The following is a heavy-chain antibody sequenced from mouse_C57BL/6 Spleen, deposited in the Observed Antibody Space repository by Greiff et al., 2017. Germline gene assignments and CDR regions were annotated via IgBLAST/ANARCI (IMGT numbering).Heavy chain of an antibody. V-gene: IGHV1-62-2*01. D-gene: IGHD6-1*01. CDR3: ARHESPSLRGYAMDY. J-gene: IGHJ4*01. Sequence: QVQLKESGAELVKPGASVKLSCKASGYTFTEYTIHWVKQRSGQGLEWIGWFYPGSGSIKYNEKFKDKATLTADKSSSTVYMELSRLTSEDSAVYVCARHESPSLRGYAMDYWGQGTSVTVSS. CDR2: FYPGSGSI. CDR1: GYTFTEYT.